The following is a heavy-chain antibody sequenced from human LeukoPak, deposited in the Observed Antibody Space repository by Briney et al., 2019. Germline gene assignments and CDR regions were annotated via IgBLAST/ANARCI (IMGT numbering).Heavy chain of an antibody. CDR1: GGSISSYY. Sequence: PSETLSLTCTVSGGSISSYYWSWIRQPPGKGLEWIGYIYYSGSTNYNPSLKSRVTISVDMSKNQFSLKLSSVTAADTAVYYCARSRGVRYSYGYDYWGQGTLVTVSS. CDR2: IYYSGST. CDR3: ARSRGVRYSYGYDY. D-gene: IGHD5-18*01. V-gene: IGHV4-59*12. J-gene: IGHJ4*02.